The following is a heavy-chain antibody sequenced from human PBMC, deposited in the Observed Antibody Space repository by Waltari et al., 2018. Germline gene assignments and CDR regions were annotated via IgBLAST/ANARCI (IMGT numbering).Heavy chain of an antibody. CDR1: GGSISSSSYY. J-gene: IGHJ6*02. V-gene: IGHV4-39*07. D-gene: IGHD3-22*01. CDR2: IYYSGST. CDR3: ARGGPAGGYYSNDYYYYGMDV. Sequence: QLQLQESGPGLVKPSETLSLTCTVSGGSISSSSYYWGWIRQPPGKGLEWIGSIYYSGSTYYNPYLKSRVTISVDTSKNQFSLKLSSVTAADTAVYYCARGGPAGGYYSNDYYYYGMDVWGQGTTVTVSS.